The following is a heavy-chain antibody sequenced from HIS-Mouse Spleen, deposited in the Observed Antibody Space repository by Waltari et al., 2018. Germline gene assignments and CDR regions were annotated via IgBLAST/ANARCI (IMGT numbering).Heavy chain of an antibody. CDR2: INHREST. Sequence: QVQLQQWGAGLLKPSETLSLTCAVYGGSFSGYYWSWIRQPPGKGLEWIGEINHRESTNYTPSLKSRVTISVDTSKNQFSLKLSSVTAADTAVYYCARGGGGKDTAMDCWGQGTLVTVSS. J-gene: IGHJ4*02. CDR3: ARGGGGKDTAMDC. CDR1: GGSFSGYY. V-gene: IGHV4-34*01. D-gene: IGHD5-18*01.